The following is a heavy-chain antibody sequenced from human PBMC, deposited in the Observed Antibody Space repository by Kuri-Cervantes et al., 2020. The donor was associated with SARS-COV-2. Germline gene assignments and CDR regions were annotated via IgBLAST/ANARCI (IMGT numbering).Heavy chain of an antibody. V-gene: IGHV1-18*01. J-gene: IGHJ6*02. CDR2: ISAYNGNT. Sequence: ASVKVSCKASGYTFTSYGISWVRQAPGQGLEWMGWISAYNGNTNYAQKLQGRVTMTTDTSTSTAYMELRSLRSEDTAVYYCARSHYCSGGSCYSEFGYYYYGMDVWGQGTTVTVSS. CDR3: ARSHYCSGGSCYSEFGYYYYGMDV. CDR1: GYTFTSYG. D-gene: IGHD2-15*01.